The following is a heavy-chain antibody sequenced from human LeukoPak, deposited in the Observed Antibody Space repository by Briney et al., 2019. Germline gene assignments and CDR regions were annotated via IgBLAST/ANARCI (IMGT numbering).Heavy chain of an antibody. J-gene: IGHJ5*02. D-gene: IGHD2-15*01. Sequence: SSETLSLTCTVSGGSFSSYYWSWIRQPPGKGLEWIGYIYYSGSTNYNPSLKSRVTISVDTSKNQFSLKLSSVTAADTAVYYCARLKDGSGGWFYAWGQGTLVTVSS. CDR1: GGSFSSYY. CDR3: ARLKDGSGGWFYA. V-gene: IGHV4-59*08. CDR2: IYYSGST.